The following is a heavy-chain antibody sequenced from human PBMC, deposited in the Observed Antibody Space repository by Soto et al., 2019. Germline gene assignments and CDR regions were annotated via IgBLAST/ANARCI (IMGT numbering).Heavy chain of an antibody. V-gene: IGHV3-30*18. CDR3: AKDQGHSSGWYFDY. D-gene: IGHD6-19*01. Sequence: GGSLRLSCAASGFTFSSYGMHWVRQAPGKGLEWVAVISYDGSNKYYADSVKGRFTISRDNSKNTLYLQMNSLRAEDTAVYYCAKDQGHSSGWYFDYWGQGTLVTVSS. J-gene: IGHJ4*02. CDR1: GFTFSSYG. CDR2: ISYDGSNK.